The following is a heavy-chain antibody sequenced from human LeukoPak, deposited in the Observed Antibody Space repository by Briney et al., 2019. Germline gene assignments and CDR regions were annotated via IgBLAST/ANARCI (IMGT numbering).Heavy chain of an antibody. Sequence: SETLSLTCTVSGGSITSGHHFWGWIRQPPGKGLEWIGSIYYRGTTYYNPSLKSRVIISVDTSKNQFSLKLSSVTAADTAVYYCARVYSGYDGNWFDPWGQGTLVTVSS. CDR3: ARVYSGYDGNWFDP. J-gene: IGHJ5*02. D-gene: IGHD5-12*01. V-gene: IGHV4-39*07. CDR2: IYYRGTT. CDR1: GGSITSGHHF.